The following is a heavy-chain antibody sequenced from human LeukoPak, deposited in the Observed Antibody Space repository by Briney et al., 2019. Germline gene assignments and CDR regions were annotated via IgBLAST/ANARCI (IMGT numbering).Heavy chain of an antibody. CDR3: AGHHPRNTVDF. CDR1: GDSMSGYY. CDR2: ISDIGSI. Sequence: ASETLSLTCSVSGDSMSGYYWSWIRQPPGKGLEWIAYISDIGSINYNPSLKSRVTISLDTFKNQFSLKLSSVTAADTAVYYCAGHHPRNTVDFWGQGTLVTVSS. V-gene: IGHV4-59*08. D-gene: IGHD2/OR15-2a*01. J-gene: IGHJ4*02.